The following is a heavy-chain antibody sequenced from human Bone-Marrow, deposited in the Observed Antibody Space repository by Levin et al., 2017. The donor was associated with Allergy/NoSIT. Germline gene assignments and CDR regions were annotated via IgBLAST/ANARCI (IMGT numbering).Heavy chain of an antibody. CDR2: IYYSGST. CDR3: ARDPRGAVAGFDY. CDR1: GGSISSFY. Sequence: SETLSLTCTVSGGSISSFYWSWIRQPPGRGLEGIGYIYYSGSTNYNPSLKSRVTISVDTSKNQFSLKLSSVTAADTAVYYCARDPRGAVAGFDYWGQGTLVTVSS. J-gene: IGHJ4*02. V-gene: IGHV4-59*01. D-gene: IGHD6-19*01.